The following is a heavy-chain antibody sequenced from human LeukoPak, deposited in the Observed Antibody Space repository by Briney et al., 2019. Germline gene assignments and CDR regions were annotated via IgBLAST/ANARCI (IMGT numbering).Heavy chain of an antibody. D-gene: IGHD6-19*01. CDR3: AKGIGWPDPFDI. CDR2: IYAGAAA. V-gene: IGHV3-66*01. Sequence: GGSLRLSCAASGFTVTDQTMTWVRQAPGKGLEWVSLIYAGAAAHYADSVKGRFTISRDNAKNTFFLQMNSLRVEDTAVYYCAKGIGWPDPFDIWGQGTVVAVSS. J-gene: IGHJ3*02. CDR1: GFTVTDQT.